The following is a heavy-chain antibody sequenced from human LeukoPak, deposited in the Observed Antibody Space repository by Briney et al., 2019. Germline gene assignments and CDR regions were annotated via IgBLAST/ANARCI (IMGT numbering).Heavy chain of an antibody. CDR2: ISGSGGST. CDR1: GFTFSSYG. CDR3: AKEFVFRGAPYFDY. J-gene: IGHJ4*02. Sequence: GGSLRLSCAASGFTFSSYGMSWVRQAPGKGLEWVSTISGSGGSTYYADSAKGRFTISRDNSKNTLYLQMNRLRAEDTAVYYCAKEFVFRGAPYFDYWGQGTLVTVSS. V-gene: IGHV3-23*01. D-gene: IGHD3-16*01.